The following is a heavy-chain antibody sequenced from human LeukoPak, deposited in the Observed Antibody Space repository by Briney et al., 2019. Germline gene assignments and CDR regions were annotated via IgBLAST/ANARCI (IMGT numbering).Heavy chain of an antibody. CDR3: ARTTYSSSLDY. J-gene: IGHJ4*02. D-gene: IGHD6-13*01. CDR1: GFTFSSYG. V-gene: IGHV3-30*03. CDR2: ISYDGSNK. Sequence: GGSLRLSCAASGFTFSSYGMHWVRQAPGKGLEWVAVISYDGSNKYYADSVKGRFTISRDNSKNTLYLQMNSLRAEDTAVYYCARTTYSSSLDYWGQGTLVTVSS.